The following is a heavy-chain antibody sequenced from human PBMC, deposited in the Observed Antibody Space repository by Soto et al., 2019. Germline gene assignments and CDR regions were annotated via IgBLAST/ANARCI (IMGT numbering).Heavy chain of an antibody. CDR2: IYHSGST. J-gene: IGHJ4*02. CDR1: GGSISSGGYS. D-gene: IGHD1-26*01. V-gene: IGHV4-30-2*01. Sequence: SETLSLTCAVFGGSISSGGYSWSWIRQPPGKGLEWIGYIYHSGSTYYNPSLKSRVTISVDRSKNQFSLKLSSVTAADTAVYYCARAGWELLLVDYWGQGTLVTVSS. CDR3: ARAGWELLLVDY.